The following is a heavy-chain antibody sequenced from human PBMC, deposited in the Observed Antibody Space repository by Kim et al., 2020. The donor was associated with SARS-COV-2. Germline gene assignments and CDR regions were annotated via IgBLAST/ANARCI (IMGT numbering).Heavy chain of an antibody. J-gene: IGHJ6*02. CDR2: IKQDGSEK. Sequence: GGSLRLSCAASGFTFSSYWMSWVRQAPGKGLEWVANIKQDGSEKYYVDSVKGRFTISRDNAKNSLYLQMNSLRAEDTAVYYCARDQAWYYYYGMDVWGQGTTVTVSS. CDR1: GFTFSSYW. CDR3: ARDQAWYYYYGMDV. V-gene: IGHV3-7*03.